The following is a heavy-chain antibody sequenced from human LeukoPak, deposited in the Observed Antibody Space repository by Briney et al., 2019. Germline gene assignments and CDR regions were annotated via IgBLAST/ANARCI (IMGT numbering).Heavy chain of an antibody. D-gene: IGHD3-9*01. CDR3: ARYALTGVVFPY. CDR1: GFTFSSYS. J-gene: IGHJ4*02. V-gene: IGHV3-21*01. Sequence: GGSLRLSCAASGFTFSSYSMNWVRQAPGKGLEWVSSISSSGSYIYYADSVKGRSTISRDNAKNSLYLQMNSLRAEDTAVYYCARYALTGVVFPYWGQGTLVTVSS. CDR2: ISSSGSYI.